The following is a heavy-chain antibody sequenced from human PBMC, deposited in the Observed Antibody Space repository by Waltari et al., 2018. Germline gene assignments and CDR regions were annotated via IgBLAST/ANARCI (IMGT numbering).Heavy chain of an antibody. CDR3: ARGYGSGSYGISGYYYMDV. Sequence: QVQLQQWGAGLLKPSETLSLTCAVYGGSFSGYYWSWIRQPPGKGLEWIGEINHSGSTNYNPSLKSRVTISVDTSKNQFSLKLSSVTAADTAVYYCARGYGSGSYGISGYYYMDVWGKGTTVTVSS. V-gene: IGHV4-34*01. CDR2: INHSGST. J-gene: IGHJ6*03. D-gene: IGHD3-10*01. CDR1: GGSFSGYY.